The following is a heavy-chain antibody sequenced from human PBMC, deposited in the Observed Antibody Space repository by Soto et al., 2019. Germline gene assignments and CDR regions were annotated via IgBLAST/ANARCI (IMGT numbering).Heavy chain of an antibody. J-gene: IGHJ4*02. CDR3: VLLGVSDH. CDR2: SNSSSGNS. CDR1: GYTSTSYN. D-gene: IGHD3-3*01. V-gene: IGHV1-8*01. Sequence: ASVKVSCKASGYTSTSYNINWVRQAPGQGLEWVAGSNSSSGNSDHAQKFQGRLTVTRDTSISTAYMELSSLRSDDTAVYYCVLLGVSDHWGPGTLVTVSS.